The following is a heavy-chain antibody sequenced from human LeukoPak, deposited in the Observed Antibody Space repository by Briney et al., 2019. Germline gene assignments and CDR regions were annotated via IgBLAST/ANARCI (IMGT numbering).Heavy chain of an antibody. CDR1: GFTFSDYD. CDR2: ITGSSSSK. Sequence: GGSLRLSCAASGFTFSDYDMNWIRQAPGTGLEWVSYITGSSSSKYYADSVKGRFTISRDNAKNSLYLQMNSLRAEDTAVYYCARPTASGGYPHWGQGTMVTVSS. V-gene: IGHV3-48*01. J-gene: IGHJ3*01. D-gene: IGHD6-19*01. CDR3: ARPTASGGYPH.